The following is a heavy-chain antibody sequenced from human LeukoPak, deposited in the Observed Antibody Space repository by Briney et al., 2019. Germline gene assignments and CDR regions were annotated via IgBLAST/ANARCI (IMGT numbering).Heavy chain of an antibody. J-gene: IGHJ4*02. CDR2: IKEDGNEK. D-gene: IGHD5-18*01. V-gene: IGHV3-7*01. Sequence: PGGSLRLSCAASGFMFDNHWMTWVRQAPGKGLEWVANIKEDGNEKYYVDSAKGRFTISRDNAKNSLYLQMNSLRAEDTAVYYCARGAYSPFDYWGQGTLVTVSS. CDR1: GFMFDNHW. CDR3: ARGAYSPFDY.